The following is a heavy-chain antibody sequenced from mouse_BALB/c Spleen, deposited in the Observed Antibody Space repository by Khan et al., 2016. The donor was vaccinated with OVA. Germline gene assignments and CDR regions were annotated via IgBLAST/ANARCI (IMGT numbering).Heavy chain of an antibody. Sequence: VQLKESGPGLVKPSQSLSLTCPVTAYSITSGYAWNWIRQFPGNKLDWMGYISYSGVTSYTPSLKSRISITRDTSKNQFFLQLNSVTTEDTATYYCARGNYYGYYFDYWGQGTTLTVSS. V-gene: IGHV3-2*02. D-gene: IGHD1-1*01. CDR1: AYSITSGYA. CDR3: ARGNYYGYYFDY. CDR2: ISYSGVT. J-gene: IGHJ2*01.